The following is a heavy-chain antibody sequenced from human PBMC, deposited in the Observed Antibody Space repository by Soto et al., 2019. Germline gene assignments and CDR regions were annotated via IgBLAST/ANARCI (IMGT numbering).Heavy chain of an antibody. CDR3: ARPSMVRGVHPSDYYYYGMDV. D-gene: IGHD3-10*01. CDR2: IIPIFGTA. CDR1: GGTFSSYA. J-gene: IGHJ6*02. V-gene: IGHV1-69*01. Sequence: QVQLVQSGAEVKKPGSSVEVSCKASGGTFSSYAISWVRQAPGQGLEWMGGIIPIFGTANYAQKFQGRVTITADESTSTAYMELSSLRSEDTAVYYCARPSMVRGVHPSDYYYYGMDVWGQGTTVTVSS.